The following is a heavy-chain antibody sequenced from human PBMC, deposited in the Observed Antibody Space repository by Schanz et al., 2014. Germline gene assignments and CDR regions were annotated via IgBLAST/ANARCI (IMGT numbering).Heavy chain of an antibody. Sequence: QVQLVQSGAEVKKPGASVKVSCKASGYTFTSYGINWVRQAPGQGLEWMGWISAYNGNTNYAQKLQGRVTMTTDTSTSTAYMELRSLRSDDTAMYYCAGTYCSSTSCYTGYYYMDVWGKGTTVTVSS. J-gene: IGHJ6*03. CDR1: GYTFTSYG. CDR3: AGTYCSSTSCYTGYYYMDV. CDR2: ISAYNGNT. V-gene: IGHV1-18*01. D-gene: IGHD2-2*02.